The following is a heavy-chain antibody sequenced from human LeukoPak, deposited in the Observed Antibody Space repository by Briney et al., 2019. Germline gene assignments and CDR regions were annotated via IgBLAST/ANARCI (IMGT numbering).Heavy chain of an antibody. D-gene: IGHD3-10*01. Sequence: PGGSLRLSCAASGFTFSSYAMSWGRQAPGKGLEWVSVIYSGGSTYYADSVKGRFTISRDNSKNTLYLQMNSLRAEDTAVYYCARGRVTMVRGVIITPGAFDIWGQGTMVTVSS. CDR2: IYSGGST. CDR1: GFTFSSYA. V-gene: IGHV3-53*01. J-gene: IGHJ3*02. CDR3: ARGRVTMVRGVIITPGAFDI.